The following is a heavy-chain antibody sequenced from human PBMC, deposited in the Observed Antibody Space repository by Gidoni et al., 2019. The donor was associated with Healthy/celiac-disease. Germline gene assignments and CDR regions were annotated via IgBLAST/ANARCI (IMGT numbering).Heavy chain of an antibody. V-gene: IGHV3-33*01. Sequence: QVQLVGSGGGVVQPGRSLRLSCAASGLTFSSQCMHRVRQAPGKGLEWVAVIGYDGSNKYYADSVKGRFTISRDNSKNTLYLQMNSLRAEDTAVYYCARDLPGYCSSTSCQPGWFDPWGQGTLVTVSS. CDR3: ARDLPGYCSSTSCQPGWFDP. D-gene: IGHD2-2*01. CDR2: IGYDGSNK. CDR1: GLTFSSQC. J-gene: IGHJ5*02.